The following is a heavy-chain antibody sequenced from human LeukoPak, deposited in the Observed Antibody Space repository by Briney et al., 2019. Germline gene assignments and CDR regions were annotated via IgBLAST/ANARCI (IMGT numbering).Heavy chain of an antibody. V-gene: IGHV4-39*07. D-gene: IGHD3-9*01. J-gene: IGHJ4*02. CDR1: GGSISGSTYY. Sequence: SETLSLTCNVSGGSISGSTYYWGWIRQPPGKGLEWIGSIFYSGSTYYNPSLKSRVTKSVDTSKNQFSLNLTSVTAADTAVYYCTRDHTITSSYWGQGTLVTVSS. CDR2: IFYSGST. CDR3: TRDHTITSSY.